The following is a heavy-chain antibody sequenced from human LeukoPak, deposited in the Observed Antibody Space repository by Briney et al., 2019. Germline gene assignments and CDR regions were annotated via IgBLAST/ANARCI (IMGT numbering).Heavy chain of an antibody. CDR2: IKQDGSET. D-gene: IGHD5/OR15-5a*01. Sequence: GGSLRLSCTASAITFSNSWMSWVRQARGKGLEWVANIKQDGSETNYVDAVKGRSTICRDNAKNALVLQMNSLRGEDTGIYYCARHLAGDSLYRHFDYWGQGTLVTVSS. CDR3: ARHLAGDSLYRHFDY. J-gene: IGHJ4*02. CDR1: AITFSNSW. V-gene: IGHV3-7*04.